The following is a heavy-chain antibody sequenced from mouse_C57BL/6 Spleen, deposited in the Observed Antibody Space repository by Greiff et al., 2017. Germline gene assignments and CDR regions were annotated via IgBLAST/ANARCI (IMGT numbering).Heavy chain of an antibody. D-gene: IGHD1-1*01. CDR1: GFTFSDYG. CDR2: ISSGSSTI. CDR3: ATYYYGSSYWYFDV. V-gene: IGHV5-17*01. Sequence: EVMLVESGGGLVKPGGSLKLSCAASGFTFSDYGMHWVRQAPEKGLEWVAYISSGSSTIYYADTVKGRFTISRDKAKNTLFLQMTSLRSEDTAMYYCATYYYGSSYWYFDVWGTGTTVTVSS. J-gene: IGHJ1*03.